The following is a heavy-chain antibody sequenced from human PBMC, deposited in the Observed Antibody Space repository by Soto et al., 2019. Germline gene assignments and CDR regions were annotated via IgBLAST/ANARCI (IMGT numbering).Heavy chain of an antibody. Sequence: VGSLRLSCAASGFTFGTYAMNWVRQAPGEGLEWVSAIDNSGTVTYYADSVKGRFTISRDNSENTLFLQMNSLRAEDTAVYYCAKVAPTTANFDYWGQGALVTVS. D-gene: IGHD4-17*01. V-gene: IGHV3-23*05. CDR2: IDNSGTVT. CDR3: AKVAPTTANFDY. CDR1: GFTFGTYA. J-gene: IGHJ4*02.